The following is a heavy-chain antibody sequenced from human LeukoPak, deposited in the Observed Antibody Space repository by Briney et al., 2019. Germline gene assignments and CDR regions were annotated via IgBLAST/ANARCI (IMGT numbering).Heavy chain of an antibody. D-gene: IGHD4-17*01. J-gene: IGHJ4*02. V-gene: IGHV5-51*01. CDR1: GYSFTSYW. CDR3: ARHLPTVTTPGVDFDY. CDR2: IYPGDSDT. Sequence: GESLKISCKGSGYSFTSYWIGWVRQMPGKGLEWMGIIYPGDSDTRYSPSFQGQVTISADKSISTAYLQWSSLKASDTAKYYCARHLPTVTTPGVDFDYWGQGTLVTVSS.